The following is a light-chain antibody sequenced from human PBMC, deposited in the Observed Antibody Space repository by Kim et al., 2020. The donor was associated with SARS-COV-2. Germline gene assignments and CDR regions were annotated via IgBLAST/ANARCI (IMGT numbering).Light chain of an antibody. CDR2: GAS. Sequence: PGERATLSCRASQSVSNSYLAWYQQKPGQTPRLLIFGASTRVIGIPDRFSGSGSGTDFTLTISRLEPEDFAMYFCQQYGSSPLTFGGGTKVDIK. CDR3: QQYGSSPLT. J-gene: IGKJ4*01. V-gene: IGKV3-20*01. CDR1: QSVSNSY.